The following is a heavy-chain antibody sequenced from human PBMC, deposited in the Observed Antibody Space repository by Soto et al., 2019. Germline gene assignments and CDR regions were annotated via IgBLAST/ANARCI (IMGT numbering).Heavy chain of an antibody. CDR1: GYTFTSYY. Sequence: GASVKVSCKASGYTFTSYYMHWVRQAPGQGLEWMGIINPSGGSTSYAQKFQGRVTMTRDTSTSTVYMELSSLRSEDTAVYYCARGPDARAYYYYYGMDVWGQGTTVTVS. CDR2: INPSGGST. V-gene: IGHV1-46*01. J-gene: IGHJ6*02. CDR3: ARGPDARAYYYYYGMDV.